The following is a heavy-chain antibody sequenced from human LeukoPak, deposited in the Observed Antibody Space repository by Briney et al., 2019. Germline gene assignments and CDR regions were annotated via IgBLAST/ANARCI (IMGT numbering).Heavy chain of an antibody. D-gene: IGHD6-6*01. CDR1: GFTFSSYS. CDR2: INSNGDEI. Sequence: GGSLRLSCAASGFTFSSYSMNWVRQAPGKGLEWVSGINSNGDEIYYADSVRGRFTISRDNSNNALYLQMDSLRAEDTAVYYCANWIGSSSRDYWGQGTLVTVSS. CDR3: ANWIGSSSRDY. J-gene: IGHJ4*02. V-gene: IGHV3-23*01.